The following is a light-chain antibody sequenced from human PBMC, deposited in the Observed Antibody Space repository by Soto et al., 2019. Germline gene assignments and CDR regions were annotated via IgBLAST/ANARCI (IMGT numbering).Light chain of an antibody. CDR3: QQYGDSSRT. CDR1: KSFSRSY. J-gene: IGKJ1*01. V-gene: IGKV3-20*01. Sequence: EIVLTQSPDTLSLSPGERVTLSSRASKSFSRSYLAWYQQKPGQAPRLLIYGASSRATGIPDRFSGSGSGTDFTLTISRLEPEDFAVYYCQQYGDSSRTFGQGTKVEVK. CDR2: GAS.